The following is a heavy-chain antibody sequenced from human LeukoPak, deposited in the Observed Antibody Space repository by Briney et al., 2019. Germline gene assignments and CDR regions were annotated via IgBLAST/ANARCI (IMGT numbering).Heavy chain of an antibody. V-gene: IGHV3-33*01. CDR3: SSDDYDIFTGYYYGIDV. CDR2: IWCDGSNK. CDR1: GFTFSSYG. J-gene: IGHJ6*02. D-gene: IGHD3-9*01. Sequence: GRSLRLSCAASGFTFSSYGMNWVRQAPGKGLEWVAVIWCDGSNKYYADSVKGRFTISRDNSKDTLYLQMNSLRAEDTAVYYCSSDDYDIFTGYYYGIDVWGQGTTVTVSS.